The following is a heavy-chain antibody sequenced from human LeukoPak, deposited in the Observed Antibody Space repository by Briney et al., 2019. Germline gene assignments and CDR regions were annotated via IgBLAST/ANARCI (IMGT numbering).Heavy chain of an antibody. J-gene: IGHJ6*04. CDR3: AELGITMIGGV. Sequence: GGSLRLSCAASGFTFSSYAMTWVRQAPGKGLEWVSSIYGSGGRTYYADSVKGRFTISRDNAKNSLYLQMDSLRAEDTAVYYCAELGITMIGGVWGKGTTVTISS. V-gene: IGHV3-23*01. CDR1: GFTFSSYA. D-gene: IGHD3-10*02. CDR2: IYGSGGRT.